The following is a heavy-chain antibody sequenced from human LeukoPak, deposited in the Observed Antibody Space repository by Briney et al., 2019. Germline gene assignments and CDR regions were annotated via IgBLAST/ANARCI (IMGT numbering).Heavy chain of an antibody. J-gene: IGHJ4*02. Sequence: PSETLSLTCTVSGGSISSLYWSWIRQPPGKGLEWIGRISPSGSTNYNPSLKRRVTMSPDTSKNQFSLKLSSVTVADTAVYYCARRYSGYDYGYFGDWGQGTLVTVSS. D-gene: IGHD5-12*01. CDR3: ARRYSGYDYGYFGD. CDR1: GGSISSLY. V-gene: IGHV4-4*07. CDR2: ISPSGST.